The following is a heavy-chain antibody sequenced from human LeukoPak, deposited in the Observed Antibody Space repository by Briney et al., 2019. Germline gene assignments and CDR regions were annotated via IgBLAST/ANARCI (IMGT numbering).Heavy chain of an antibody. Sequence: PGGSLRLSCAASGFTFSGYSMNWVRQAPGKGLEWVSSISSSSSYIYYADSVKGRFTISRDNAKNSLYLQMNSLRAEDTAVYYCARDPLTTVVTEEEPDYWGQGTLVTVSS. CDR2: ISSSSSYI. CDR3: ARDPLTTVVTEEEPDY. V-gene: IGHV3-21*01. J-gene: IGHJ4*02. D-gene: IGHD4-23*01. CDR1: GFTFSGYS.